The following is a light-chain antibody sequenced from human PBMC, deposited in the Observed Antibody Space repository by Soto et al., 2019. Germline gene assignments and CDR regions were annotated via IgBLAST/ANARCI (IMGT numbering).Light chain of an antibody. CDR1: SSNIGAGYD. Sequence: QSVLTQPPSVSGAPGQRATISCTGSSSNIGAGYDVHWYQQLPGTAPKLLIYGNSNRPSGVPDRFSGSKSGTSASLAITGLQAEDEADYYCQSYDSSLSGSVFGGGTKRTVL. CDR2: GNS. J-gene: IGLJ3*02. V-gene: IGLV1-40*01. CDR3: QSYDSSLSGSV.